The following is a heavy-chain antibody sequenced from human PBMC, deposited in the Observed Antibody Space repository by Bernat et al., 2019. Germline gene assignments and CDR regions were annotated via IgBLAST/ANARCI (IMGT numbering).Heavy chain of an antibody. CDR1: GFSFSSSW. J-gene: IGHJ4*02. V-gene: IGHV3-15*07. Sequence: EVQLVESGGVLVRSGGSLTLSCAASGFSFSSSWMNWVRQAPGKGLEWVGRIKSKPDGETSDYAAPVKDRFTISRDDSEATVYLQMNILKTGDTAVYYCVADIPGLGYIDHDYWGQGTVVAVSA. CDR3: VADIPGLGYIDHDY. D-gene: IGHD3/OR15-3a*01. CDR2: IKSKPDGETS.